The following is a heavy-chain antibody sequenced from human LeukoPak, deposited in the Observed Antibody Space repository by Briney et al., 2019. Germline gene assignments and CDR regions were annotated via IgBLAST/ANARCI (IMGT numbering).Heavy chain of an antibody. J-gene: IGHJ4*02. CDR3: ARGAYSFDY. CDR2: INSDGSSI. V-gene: IGHV3-74*01. CDR1: GFSISSFW. Sequence: PGGSLRLSCAASGFSISSFWMHCVRQAPGKGVVWVARINSDGSSITYVDSVKGRFAISRDNAKNTFHLQMNSLTDDDTAVYYCARGAYSFDYWGQGTLVTVSS. D-gene: IGHD4-11*01.